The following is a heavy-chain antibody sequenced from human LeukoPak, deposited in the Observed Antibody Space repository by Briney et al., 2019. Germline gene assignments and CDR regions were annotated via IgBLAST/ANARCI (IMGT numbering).Heavy chain of an antibody. CDR3: ARDKRQWLAFFDY. CDR2: ISSSSSTI. J-gene: IGHJ4*02. D-gene: IGHD6-19*01. Sequence: HPGGSLRLSCAASGFTFSSYSMNWVRQAPGKGLEWVSYISSSSSTIYYADSVKGRFTISRDNAKNSLYLQMNSLRAEDTAVYYCARDKRQWLAFFDYWGQGTLVTVSS. V-gene: IGHV3-48*01. CDR1: GFTFSSYS.